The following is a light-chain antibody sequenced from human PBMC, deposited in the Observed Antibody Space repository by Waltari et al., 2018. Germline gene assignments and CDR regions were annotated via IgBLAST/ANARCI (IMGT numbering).Light chain of an antibody. J-gene: IGLJ1*01. CDR1: SSDVGGYNY. V-gene: IGLV2-8*01. CDR2: EVS. CDR3: SSYAGSNLYV. Sequence: QSALTQPPSASGSPGQSVTISCTGTSSDVGGYNYVSWYQQHPGKAPKLMIYEVSKRPSGVPDRCSGSKPGNTASLTGSGLQAEDEADYYCSSYAGSNLYVFGTGTKVTVL.